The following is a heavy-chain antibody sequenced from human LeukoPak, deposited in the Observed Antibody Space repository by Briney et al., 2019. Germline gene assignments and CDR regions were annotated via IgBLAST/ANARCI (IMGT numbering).Heavy chain of an antibody. D-gene: IGHD1-26*01. V-gene: IGHV1-2*02. CDR1: GYTFTGYY. CDR3: ASSRISGTLTGY. J-gene: IGHJ4*02. Sequence: ASVKVSCQASGYTFTGYYMHWVRQAPGKELEWMGWINPNSGGTNYAQKFQGRVTMTRDTSISTAYMELSRLRSDDTAVYYCASSRISGTLTGYWGQGTLVTVSS. CDR2: INPNSGGT.